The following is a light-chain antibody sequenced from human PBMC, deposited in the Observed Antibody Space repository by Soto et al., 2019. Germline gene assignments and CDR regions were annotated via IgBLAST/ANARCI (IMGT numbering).Light chain of an antibody. J-gene: IGKJ2*01. CDR2: DAS. Sequence: EIVLTQSPVTLSLSPGERATLSCRASQSVRTYLAWYQVKPGQAPRLLIYDASRRASGVPARFSGSGSGTDFTLTISSLEPEDFATYYCQKYNSAPYTFGQGTRLEIK. V-gene: IGKV3-11*01. CDR3: QKYNSAPYT. CDR1: QSVRTY.